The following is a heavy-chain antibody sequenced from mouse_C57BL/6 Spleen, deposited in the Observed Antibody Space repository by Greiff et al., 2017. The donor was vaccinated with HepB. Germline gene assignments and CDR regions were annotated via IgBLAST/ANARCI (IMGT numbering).Heavy chain of an antibody. CDR3: ARTLGY. Sequence: VQLQQPGAELVKPGASVKLSCKASGYTFTSYWMQWVKQRPGQGLEWIGEIDPSDSYTNYNQKFKGKATLTVDTSSSTAYMQLSRLTSEDSAVYYCARTLGYWGQGTTLTVSS. J-gene: IGHJ2*01. CDR1: GYTFTSYW. CDR2: IDPSDSYT. V-gene: IGHV1-50*01.